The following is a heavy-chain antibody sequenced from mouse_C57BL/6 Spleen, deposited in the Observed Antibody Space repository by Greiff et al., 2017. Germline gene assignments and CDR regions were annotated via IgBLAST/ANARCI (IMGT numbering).Heavy chain of an antibody. Sequence: QVQLQQPGAELVMPGASVKLSCKASGYTFTSYWMHWVKQRPGQGLEWIGEIDPSDSYTNYNQKFKGKSTLTVDKSSSTAYMQLRSLTSEASAVYYCASYSGSPSWFAYWGQGTLVTVSA. V-gene: IGHV1-69*01. CDR3: ASYSGSPSWFAY. J-gene: IGHJ3*01. CDR1: GYTFTSYW. D-gene: IGHD3-2*02. CDR2: IDPSDSYT.